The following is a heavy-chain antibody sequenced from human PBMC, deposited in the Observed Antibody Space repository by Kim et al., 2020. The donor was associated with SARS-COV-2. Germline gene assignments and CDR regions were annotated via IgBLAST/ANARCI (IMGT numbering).Heavy chain of an antibody. V-gene: IGHV4-59*12. CDR3: ARRYCTNGVCCLDS. J-gene: IGHJ4*02. Sequence: NPSLRSRVTISVDTSKNQVSLKLSSVTAADTAVYYCARRYCTNGVCCLDSWGQGTLLTVSS. D-gene: IGHD2-8*01.